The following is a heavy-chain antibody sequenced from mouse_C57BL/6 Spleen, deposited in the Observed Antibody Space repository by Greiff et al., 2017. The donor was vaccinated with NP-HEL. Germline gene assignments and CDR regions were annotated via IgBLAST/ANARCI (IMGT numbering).Heavy chain of an antibody. D-gene: IGHD2-5*01. Sequence: QVQLQQPGAELVKPGASVKLSCKASGYTFTSYWMQWVKQRPGQGLEWIGEIDPSGSCTNYNEKFKGKATLTVDTSSSTAYMQLSSLTSEDSAVYYCAGLSYYSNHYAMDYWGQGTSVTVSS. CDR3: AGLSYYSNHYAMDY. CDR2: IDPSGSCT. CDR1: GYTFTSYW. V-gene: IGHV1-50*01. J-gene: IGHJ4*01.